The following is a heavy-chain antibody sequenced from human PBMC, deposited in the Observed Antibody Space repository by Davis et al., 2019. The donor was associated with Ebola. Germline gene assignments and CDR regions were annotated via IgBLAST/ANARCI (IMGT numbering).Heavy chain of an antibody. CDR2: IIPILGIA. CDR3: ARTYSSNWHNWFDP. Sequence: SVKVSCKASGGTFSNYAISWVRQAPGQGLEWMGRIIPILGIANYAQKFQGRVTITADKSTSTAYMELSSLRSEDTAVYYCARTYSSNWHNWFDPWGQGTLVTVSS. V-gene: IGHV1-69*04. J-gene: IGHJ5*02. D-gene: IGHD6-13*01. CDR1: GGTFSNYA.